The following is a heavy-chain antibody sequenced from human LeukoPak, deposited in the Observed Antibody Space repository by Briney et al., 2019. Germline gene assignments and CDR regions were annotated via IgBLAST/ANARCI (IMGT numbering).Heavy chain of an antibody. CDR2: ISSSSSTI. Sequence: GGSLRLSCAASGFTFSSYSMNWVRQAPGKGLEWVSYISSSSSTIYYADSVKGRFTISRDNAKNSLYLQMNSLRAEDTAVYYCARDSGTTVTPLGYWGQGTLVTVSS. V-gene: IGHV3-48*04. CDR1: GFTFSSYS. D-gene: IGHD4-17*01. CDR3: ARDSGTTVTPLGY. J-gene: IGHJ4*02.